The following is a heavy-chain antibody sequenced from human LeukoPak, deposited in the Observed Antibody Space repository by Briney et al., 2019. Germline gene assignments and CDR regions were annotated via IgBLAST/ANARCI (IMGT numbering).Heavy chain of an antibody. CDR3: AKVRLGELSFDY. J-gene: IGHJ4*02. CDR1: GFTFSSYA. V-gene: IGHV3-23*01. CDR2: VSGSGGST. D-gene: IGHD3-16*02. Sequence: PGGSLRLSYAASGFTFSSYAMSWVRQAPGKGLEWVSAVSGSGGSTYYADSVKGRFTISRDNSKNTLYLQMNSLRAEDTAVYYCAKVRLGELSFDYWGQGTLVTVSS.